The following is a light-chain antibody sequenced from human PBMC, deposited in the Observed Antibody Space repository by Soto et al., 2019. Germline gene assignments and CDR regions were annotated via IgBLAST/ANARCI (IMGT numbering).Light chain of an antibody. CDR2: GAS. Sequence: EIVLTQSPGTLSLSPGERATLSCRASQSVRSNYLAWYQQKPGQAPRLLIYGASSRATGIPDRFSGSGSGTEFTLTISSLQSEDFAVYYCQQYNHWPLTFGGGTKVDIK. V-gene: IGKV3-20*01. CDR3: QQYNHWPLT. J-gene: IGKJ4*01. CDR1: QSVRSNY.